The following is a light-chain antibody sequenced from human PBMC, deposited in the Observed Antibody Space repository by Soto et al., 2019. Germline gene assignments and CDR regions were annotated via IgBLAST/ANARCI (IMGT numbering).Light chain of an antibody. CDR1: QSISSW. J-gene: IGKJ1*01. CDR2: KAS. V-gene: IGKV1-5*03. Sequence: DIQMAQSPSTLSASVGDRVTITCRASQSISSWLAWYQQKPGKAPKLLNYKASSLESGVPSRFSGSGSGTEFTLTISSLQPDDFATYYCQQYAGYSRTFGQGTKVDIK. CDR3: QQYAGYSRT.